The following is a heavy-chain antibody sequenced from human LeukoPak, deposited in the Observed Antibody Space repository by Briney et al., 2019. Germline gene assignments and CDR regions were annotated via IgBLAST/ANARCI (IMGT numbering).Heavy chain of an antibody. CDR3: ARVPLQPQGEYYCDY. CDR2: IYYSGST. D-gene: IGHD3-16*01. CDR1: GGSISSSSYY. J-gene: IGHJ4*02. Sequence: SETLSLTCTVSGGSISSSSYYWGWIRQPPGKGLGWIGSIYYSGSTYYNPSLKSRVTISVDTSRNQFSLKLSSVTAADTAVYYCARVPLQPQGEYYCDYWGQGTLVTVSS. V-gene: IGHV4-39*07.